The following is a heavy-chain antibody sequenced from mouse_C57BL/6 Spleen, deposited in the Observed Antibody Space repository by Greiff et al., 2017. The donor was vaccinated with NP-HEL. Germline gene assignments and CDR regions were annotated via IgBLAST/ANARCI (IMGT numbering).Heavy chain of an antibody. D-gene: IGHD1-1*01. V-gene: IGHV1-55*01. Sequence: QVQLKQPGAELVKPGASVKMSCKASGYTFTSYWITWVKQRPGQGLEWIGDIYPGSGSTNYNEKFKSKATLTVDTSSSTAYMQLSSLTSEDSAVYYCAREGYYYGSSLYWYFDVWGTGTTVTVSS. J-gene: IGHJ1*03. CDR1: GYTFTSYW. CDR2: IYPGSGST. CDR3: AREGYYYGSSLYWYFDV.